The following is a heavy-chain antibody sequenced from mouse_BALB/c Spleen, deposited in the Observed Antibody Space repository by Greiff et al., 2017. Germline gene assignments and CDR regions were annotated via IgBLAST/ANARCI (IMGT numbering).Heavy chain of an antibody. V-gene: IGHV3-6*02. CDR3: ARREVRLYFDY. J-gene: IGHJ2*01. CDR2: ISYDGSN. Sequence: EVHLVESGPGLVKPSQSLSLTCSVTGYSITSGYYWNWIRQFPGNKLEWMGYISYDGSNNYNPSLKNRISITRDTSKNQFFLKLNSVTTEDTATYYCARREVRLYFDYWGQGTTLTVSS. CDR1: GYSITSGYY. D-gene: IGHD2-14*01.